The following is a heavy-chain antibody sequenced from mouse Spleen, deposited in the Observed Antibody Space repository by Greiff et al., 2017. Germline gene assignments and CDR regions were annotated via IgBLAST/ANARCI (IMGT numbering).Heavy chain of an antibody. CDR1: GYTFTDYE. Sequence: VQLQQSGAELVRPGASVTLSCKASGYTFTDYEMHWVKQTPVHGLEWIGAIDPETGGTAYNQKFKGKAILTADKSSSTAYMELRSLTSEDSAVYYCTLYSGSSHFDYWGQGTTLTVSS. CDR2: IDPETGGT. V-gene: IGHV1-15*01. J-gene: IGHJ2*01. D-gene: IGHD1-1*01. CDR3: TLYSGSSHFDY.